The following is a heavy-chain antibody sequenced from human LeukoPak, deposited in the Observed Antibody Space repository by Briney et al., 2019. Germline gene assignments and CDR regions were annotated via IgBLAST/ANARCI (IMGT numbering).Heavy chain of an antibody. D-gene: IGHD2-2*01. V-gene: IGHV1-69*05. CDR2: IIPIFGTA. J-gene: IGHJ5*02. CDR3: ARRLCSSTSCYEYNWFDP. CDR1: GGTFSSYA. Sequence: GASVKVSCKASGGTFSSYAISWVRQAPGQGLEWMGGIIPIFGTANYAQKFQGRVTITTDESTSTAYMELSSLRSEDTAVYYCARRLCSSTSCYEYNWFDPWGQGTLVTVSS.